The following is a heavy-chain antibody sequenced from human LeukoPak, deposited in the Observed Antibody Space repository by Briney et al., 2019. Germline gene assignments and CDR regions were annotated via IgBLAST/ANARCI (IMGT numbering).Heavy chain of an antibody. CDR2: ISNDGGYQ. Sequence: GGSLRLSCAASGFTFSSHAMHWVRQAPGEGLKWEAVISNDGGYQDYADSVKGRFTISRDNPRNTLYLQMNSLRSEDTAVYYCAWELTKRYDSWGQGTLVTVSS. J-gene: IGHJ4*02. V-gene: IGHV3-30-3*01. D-gene: IGHD5-24*01. CDR1: GFTFSSHA. CDR3: AWELTKRYDS.